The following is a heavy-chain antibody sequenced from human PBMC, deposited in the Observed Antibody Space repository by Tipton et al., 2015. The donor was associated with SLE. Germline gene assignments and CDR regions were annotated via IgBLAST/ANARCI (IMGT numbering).Heavy chain of an antibody. Sequence: GSLRLSCAASGFTFSNYDMHWVRQTTGKGLEWVSAIGTAGDPYYAGSVKGRFTISRENAKNSLYLQMNSLRAGDTAVYYCARVGEFGHFDLWGRGTLVTVSS. CDR2: IGTAGDP. CDR1: GFTFSNYD. CDR3: ARVGEFGHFDL. J-gene: IGHJ2*01. D-gene: IGHD3-3*01. V-gene: IGHV3-13*05.